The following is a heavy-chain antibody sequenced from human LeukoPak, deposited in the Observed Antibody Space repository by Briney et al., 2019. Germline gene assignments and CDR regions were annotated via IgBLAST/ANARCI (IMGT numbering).Heavy chain of an antibody. J-gene: IGHJ4*02. D-gene: IGHD2-2*01. CDR2: ISAYNGNT. CDR1: GYTFTSYG. CDR3: ARDYCSSTSCSLPPRSPGDDY. V-gene: IGHV1-18*01. Sequence: ASVKVSCKASGYTFTSYGISWVRQAPGQGLEWMGWISAYNGNTNYAQKLQGRVTMTTDTSTSTAYMELRSLRSDDTAVHYCARDYCSSTSCSLPPRSPGDDYWGQGTLVTVSS.